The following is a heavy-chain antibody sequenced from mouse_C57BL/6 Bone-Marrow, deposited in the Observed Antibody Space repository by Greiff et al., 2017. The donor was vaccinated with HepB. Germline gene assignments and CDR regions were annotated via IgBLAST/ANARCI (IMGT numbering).Heavy chain of an antibody. Sequence: EVKLEESGGGLVQPGGSLSLSCAASGFTFTDYYMSWVRQPPGKALEWLGFIRNKANGYTTEYSASVKGRFTISRDNSQSILYLQMNALRAEDSATYYCARPYGSMDYWGQGTSVTVSS. CDR3: ARPYGSMDY. CDR2: IRNKANGYTT. J-gene: IGHJ4*01. D-gene: IGHD1-1*01. V-gene: IGHV7-3*01. CDR1: GFTFTDYY.